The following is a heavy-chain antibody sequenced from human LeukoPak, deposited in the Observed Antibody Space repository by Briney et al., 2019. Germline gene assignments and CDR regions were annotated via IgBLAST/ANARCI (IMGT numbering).Heavy chain of an antibody. D-gene: IGHD6-6*01. CDR2: IIPIFGTA. V-gene: IGHV1-69*13. CDR3: ASSSSIAAQEVDY. J-gene: IGHJ4*02. Sequence: GASVKVSCKASGGTFSSYAISWVRQAPGQGLEWMGGIIPIFGTANYAQKFQGRVTITADESTSTAYMELSSLRSEDTAVYYCASSSSIAAQEVDYWGQGTLVTVSS. CDR1: GGTFSSYA.